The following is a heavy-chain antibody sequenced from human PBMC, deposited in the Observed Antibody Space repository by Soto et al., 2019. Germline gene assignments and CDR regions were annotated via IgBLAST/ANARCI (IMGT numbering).Heavy chain of an antibody. CDR3: AREDGYSSGWYNYYYGMDV. J-gene: IGHJ6*02. V-gene: IGHV1-18*04. Sequence: ASVKVSCKASGYTFTSYGISWVRQAPGQGLEWMGWISAYNGNTNYAQKLQGRVTMTTDTSTSTAYIELRSLRSDDTAVYNCAREDGYSSGWYNYYYGMDVWGQGTTVTVS. CDR2: ISAYNGNT. D-gene: IGHD6-19*01. CDR1: GYTFTSYG.